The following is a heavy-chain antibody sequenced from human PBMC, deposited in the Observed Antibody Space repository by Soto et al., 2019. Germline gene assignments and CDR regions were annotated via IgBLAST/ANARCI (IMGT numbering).Heavy chain of an antibody. D-gene: IGHD3-3*01. CDR2: FDPEDGET. V-gene: IGHV1-24*01. CDR3: ATTGPITIFGVVIIPHAFDI. CDR1: GYTLTELS. Sequence: ASVKVSCKVSGYTLTELSMRWVRQAPGKGLEWMGGFDPEDGETVYAQKFQGRVTMTEDTSTDTAYMELSSLRSEDTAVYYCATTGPITIFGVVIIPHAFDIWGQGTMVTVS. J-gene: IGHJ3*02.